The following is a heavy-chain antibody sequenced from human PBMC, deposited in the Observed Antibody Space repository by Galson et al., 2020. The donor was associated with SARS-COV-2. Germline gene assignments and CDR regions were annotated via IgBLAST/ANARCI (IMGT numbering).Heavy chain of an antibody. CDR2: ISYDGSNK. D-gene: IGHD1-26*01. V-gene: IGHV3-30*04. CDR3: VGELLPFFAFDI. Sequence: GESLKISCEASGFTFSSYAMHWVRQAPGKGLEWVAVISYDGSNKYYADSVKGRFTISRDNSKNTLYLQMNSLRAEDTAVYYCVGELLPFFAFDIWGVVIMVTVAS. CDR1: GFTFSSYA. J-gene: IGHJ3*02.